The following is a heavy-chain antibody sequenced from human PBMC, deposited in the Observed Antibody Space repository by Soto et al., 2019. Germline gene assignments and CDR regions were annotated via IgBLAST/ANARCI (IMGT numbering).Heavy chain of an antibody. J-gene: IGHJ6*02. V-gene: IGHV3-30-3*01. CDR3: TRRGYGMDV. CDR1: GFTFSSYA. CDR2: ISYDGSNK. Sequence: ESVGGVVQPGRSLRLSCAASGFTFSSYAMHWVRQAPGKGLEWVAFISYDGSNKYYADSVKGRFTISRDNSKNTLYLQMNSLRGEDTAVYYCTRRGYGMDVWGQGTTVTVS.